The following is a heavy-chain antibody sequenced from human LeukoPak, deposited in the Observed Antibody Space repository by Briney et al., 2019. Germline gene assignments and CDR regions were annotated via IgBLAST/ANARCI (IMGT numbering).Heavy chain of an antibody. Sequence: PSETLSLTCTVSGGSISSYYWSWIRQPAGKGLEWIGRIYTSGTTTYNPSLKSRVTMSVDTSRNQFSLRLSSVTAADTAVYFCTRDTGTTGEVKFDPWGQGTLVTVSS. V-gene: IGHV4-4*07. CDR1: GGSISSYY. D-gene: IGHD4-17*01. CDR2: IYTSGTT. J-gene: IGHJ5*02. CDR3: TRDTGTTGEVKFDP.